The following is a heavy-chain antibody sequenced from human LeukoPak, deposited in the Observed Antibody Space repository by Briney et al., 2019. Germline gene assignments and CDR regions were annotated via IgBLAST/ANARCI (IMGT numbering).Heavy chain of an antibody. V-gene: IGHV4-59*08. Sequence: SEALSLTCTVSSGSISSYYWSWIRQPPGKGLEWIGYVYYSGSANYNPSLKSRVTISVDTSKNQFSLKLSSVTAADTAVYYCARHEKLGQFDYWGQGTLVTVSS. D-gene: IGHD3-10*01. J-gene: IGHJ4*02. CDR1: SGSISSYY. CDR3: ARHEKLGQFDY. CDR2: VYYSGSA.